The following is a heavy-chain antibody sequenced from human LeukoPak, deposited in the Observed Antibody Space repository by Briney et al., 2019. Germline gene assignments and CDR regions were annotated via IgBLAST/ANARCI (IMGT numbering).Heavy chain of an antibody. CDR1: GFTVSSNY. D-gene: IGHD6-13*01. CDR2: IYSGGST. V-gene: IGHV3-66*01. Sequence: GGSLRLSCAASGFTVSSNYMSWVRQAPGKGLEWVSVIYSGGSTYYADSVKGRFTISRDNSKNTLYLQMNSLRAEDTAVYYCAKDRSRYSSSWYPDYWGQGTLVTVSS. J-gene: IGHJ4*02. CDR3: AKDRSRYSSSWYPDY.